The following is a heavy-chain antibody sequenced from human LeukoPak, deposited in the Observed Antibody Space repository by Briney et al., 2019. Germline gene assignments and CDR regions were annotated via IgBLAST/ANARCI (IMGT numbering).Heavy chain of an antibody. CDR3: ARVARNYYGPGSDTFDY. D-gene: IGHD3-10*01. CDR1: GGSISSGGYY. J-gene: IGHJ4*02. V-gene: IGHV4-31*03. CDR2: IYYSGST. Sequence: SQTLSLTCTVSGGSISSGGYYWSWIRQHPGKGLEWIGYIYYSGSTYYNPSLKSRVTISVDTSKNQFSLKLSSVTAADTAVYYCARVARNYYGPGSDTFDYWGQGTLVTVSS.